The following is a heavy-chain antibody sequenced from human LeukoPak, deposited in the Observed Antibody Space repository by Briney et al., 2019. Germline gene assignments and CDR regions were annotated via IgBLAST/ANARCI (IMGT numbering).Heavy chain of an antibody. CDR3: ARDGVMAETPFYFDS. CDR2: MSSSTSNI. V-gene: IGHV3-48*01. D-gene: IGHD2-21*01. CDR1: GFIFHSYG. J-gene: IGHJ4*02. Sequence: GRSLRLSCTGSGFIFHSYGINSVRQAPGKGLEWVAYMSSSTSNIFYADSVKGRFTISRDHAKDSVLLQMNSMRVEDTALYFCARDGVMAETPFYFDSWGQGALVTVSS.